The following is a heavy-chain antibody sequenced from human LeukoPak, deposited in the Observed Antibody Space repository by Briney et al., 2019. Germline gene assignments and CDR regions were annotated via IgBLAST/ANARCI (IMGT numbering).Heavy chain of an antibody. D-gene: IGHD2-2*01. J-gene: IGHJ6*02. V-gene: IGHV1-3*01. CDR1: GYTFTSYA. CDR2: INAGNGNT. CDR3: ARDGFDIVVVPAAPPYYYYYYGMDV. Sequence: GASVKVSCKASGYTFTSYAMHWVRQAPGQRPEWMGWINAGNGNTKYSQKFQGRVTITRDTSASTAYMELSSLRSEDTAVYYCARDGFDIVVVPAAPPYYYYYYGMDVWGQGTTVTVSS.